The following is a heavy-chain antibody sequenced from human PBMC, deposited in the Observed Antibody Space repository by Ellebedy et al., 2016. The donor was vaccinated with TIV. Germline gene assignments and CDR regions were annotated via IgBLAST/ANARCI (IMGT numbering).Heavy chain of an antibody. Sequence: GESLKISCAASGFSFSSYWMHWVRQIPGTGLLWVSHISSDGSTTNYADSVKGRFTISRDSAKRTLHLEMNSLRAEDTAVYYCVRGYSGTYRIDYWGQGALVTVSS. J-gene: IGHJ4*02. CDR2: ISSDGSTT. CDR3: VRGYSGTYRIDY. V-gene: IGHV3-74*01. CDR1: GFSFSSYW. D-gene: IGHD1-26*01.